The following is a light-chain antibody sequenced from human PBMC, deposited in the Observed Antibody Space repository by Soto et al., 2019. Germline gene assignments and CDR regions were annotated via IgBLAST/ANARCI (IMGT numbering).Light chain of an antibody. CDR3: QRYGTTPGT. V-gene: IGKV3-20*01. J-gene: IGKJ1*01. Sequence: ETVLTQSPGTLSLSPGERVTLSCRASQSVCSRCLAWYQQRPGQSPRLLIYGASSRATGIPDRFSGSGSGRDFPLTISRREPEDFAVYYCQRYGTTPGTFGQGTKVGIK. CDR2: GAS. CDR1: QSVCSRC.